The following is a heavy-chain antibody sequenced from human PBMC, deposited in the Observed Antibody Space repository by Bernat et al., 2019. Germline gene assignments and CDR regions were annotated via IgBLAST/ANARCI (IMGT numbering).Heavy chain of an antibody. CDR3: ARENINYDFWSGYSTYYFDY. V-gene: IGHV3-30-3*01. J-gene: IGHJ4*02. Sequence: VQLVESGGGLVQPGRSLRLSCAASGFTFDDYAMHWVRQAPGKGLEWVAVISYDGSNKYYADSVKGRFTISRDNSKNTLYLQMNSLRAEDTAVYYCARENINYDFWSGYSTYYFDYWGQGTLVTVSS. D-gene: IGHD3-3*01. CDR2: ISYDGSNK. CDR1: GFTFDDYA.